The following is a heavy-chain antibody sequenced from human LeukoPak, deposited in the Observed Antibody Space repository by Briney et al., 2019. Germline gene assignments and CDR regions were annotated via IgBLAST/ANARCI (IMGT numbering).Heavy chain of an antibody. J-gene: IGHJ4*02. Sequence: SSETLSLTCTVSGGSISSHYWSWIRQPPGKGLEWIGYIYYSGSTNYNPSLKSRVIISVDTSKNQFSLKLSSVTAADTAVYFCAREGYSSGWFRLWGQGTLVTVSS. CDR2: IYYSGST. V-gene: IGHV4-59*11. CDR3: AREGYSSGWFRL. CDR1: GGSISSHY. D-gene: IGHD6-19*01.